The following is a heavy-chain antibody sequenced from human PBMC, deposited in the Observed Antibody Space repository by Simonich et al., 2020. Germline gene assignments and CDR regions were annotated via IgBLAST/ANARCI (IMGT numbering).Heavy chain of an antibody. D-gene: IGHD6-13*01. Sequence: EVQLVESGGGLVQPGRSLRLSCAASGFTFDDYAMHGVRQAPGKGLGGCAGISWKRGSIGYANSVKGRFTISRDNAKNSLYLQMNRLRAEDTALYYCAKDVAAAGTEYFQHWGQGTLVTVSS. CDR1: GFTFDDYA. V-gene: IGHV3-9*01. J-gene: IGHJ1*01. CDR3: AKDVAAAGTEYFQH. CDR2: ISWKRGSI.